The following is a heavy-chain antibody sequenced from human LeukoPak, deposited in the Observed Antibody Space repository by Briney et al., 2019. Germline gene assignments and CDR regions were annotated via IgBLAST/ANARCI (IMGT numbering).Heavy chain of an antibody. CDR3: ARAGGSF. Sequence: GGSLRLSCAASGFTFSRYWVRWVRQAPGKGLEWVANIKQDGSEKYYVESVKGRFTISRDNAKNSLYLQMNSLRAEDTDVYYCARAGGSFWGQGTLVTVSS. D-gene: IGHD1-26*01. J-gene: IGHJ1*01. V-gene: IGHV3-7*01. CDR1: GFTFSRYW. CDR2: IKQDGSEK.